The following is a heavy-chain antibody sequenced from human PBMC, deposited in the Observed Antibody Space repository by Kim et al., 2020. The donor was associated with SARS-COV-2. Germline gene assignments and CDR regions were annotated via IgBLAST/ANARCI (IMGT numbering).Heavy chain of an antibody. CDR3: AKGLVRGVYAIDI. D-gene: IGHD3-10*01. J-gene: IGHJ3*02. CDR1: GFTFSSYD. Sequence: GGSLRLSCAASGFTFSSYDMSWVRQAPGKGLEWVSAISGSGGTTYSAASVKSRSTTFRDNYKNTLYLQINSLRADDTAVYYCAKGLVRGVYAIDIWGQGTMVTVSS. CDR2: ISGSGGTT. V-gene: IGHV3-23*01.